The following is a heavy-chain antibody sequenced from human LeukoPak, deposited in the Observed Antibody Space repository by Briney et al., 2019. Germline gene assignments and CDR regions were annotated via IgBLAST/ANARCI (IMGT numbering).Heavy chain of an antibody. CDR2: ISYDGSNK. Sequence: PGRSLRLSCAASGFTFSSYGMHWVRQAPGKGLEWVAVISYDGSNKYYADSVKGRFTISRDNSKNTLYLQMNSLRAEDTAVYYCANKLPFDYWGQGTLVTVSS. V-gene: IGHV3-30*18. D-gene: IGHD2-21*01. J-gene: IGHJ4*02. CDR3: ANKLPFDY. CDR1: GFTFSSYG.